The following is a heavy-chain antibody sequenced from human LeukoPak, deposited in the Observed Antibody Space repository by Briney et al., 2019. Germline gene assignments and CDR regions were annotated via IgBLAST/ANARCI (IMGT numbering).Heavy chain of an antibody. CDR2: INPNSGGT. CDR1: GYTFTGYY. D-gene: IGHD5-18*01. V-gene: IGHV1-2*06. Sequence: ASVKVSCKASGYTFTGYYMHWVRQAPGQGLEWMGRINPNSGGTNYAQKFQGRVTMTRDTSISTAYMELSRLRSDDTAVYYCARARSGYSYGWDAFDIWGQGTMVTVSS. J-gene: IGHJ3*02. CDR3: ARARSGYSYGWDAFDI.